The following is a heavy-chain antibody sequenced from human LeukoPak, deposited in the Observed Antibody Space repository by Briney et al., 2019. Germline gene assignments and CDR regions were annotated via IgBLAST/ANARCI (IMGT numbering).Heavy chain of an antibody. D-gene: IGHD3-10*01. CDR1: GYTFTSYG. V-gene: IGHV1-18*01. Sequence: ASVKVSCKASGYTFTSYGISWVRQAPGQGLEWMGWISAYNGNTNYAQKLQGRVTMTTDTSTSTAYMELRSLRSDDTAVYYCARDIVTMVRGVIYFDYRGQGTLVTVSS. CDR2: ISAYNGNT. CDR3: ARDIVTMVRGVIYFDY. J-gene: IGHJ4*02.